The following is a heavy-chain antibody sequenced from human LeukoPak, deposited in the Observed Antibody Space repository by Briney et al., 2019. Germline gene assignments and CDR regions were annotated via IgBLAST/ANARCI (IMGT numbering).Heavy chain of an antibody. CDR1: GYTFTGYY. CDR2: INPNSGDT. V-gene: IGHV1-2*02. Sequence: ASVKVSCKASGYTFTGYYMHWMRQAPGQGLEGMGWINPNSGDTNYAQKFQGRVTMTRDTSITTAYMELSRLRSDDTAVYYCARDLAGQYCSSTTYCTFIRDTYFDYWGQGTLVTVSS. CDR3: ARDLAGQYCSSTTYCTFIRDTYFDY. J-gene: IGHJ4*02. D-gene: IGHD2-2*02.